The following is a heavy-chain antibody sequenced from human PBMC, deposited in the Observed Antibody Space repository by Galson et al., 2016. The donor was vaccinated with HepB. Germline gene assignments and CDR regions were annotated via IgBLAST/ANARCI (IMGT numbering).Heavy chain of an antibody. CDR3: ASHTGVSTGRVRGGY. V-gene: IGHV5-51*01. CDR2: INPGDSET. J-gene: IGHJ4*02. Sequence: QSGAEVKKPGESLKISCKGSGYSFTTYWIGWVRQMPGKGLEWMGIINPGDSETRYSPSFQGQVTISADKSTSTAYLQWSSLKASDTAMYYCASHTGVSTGRVRGGYWGQGALVTVSS. CDR1: GYSFTTYW. D-gene: IGHD6-19*01.